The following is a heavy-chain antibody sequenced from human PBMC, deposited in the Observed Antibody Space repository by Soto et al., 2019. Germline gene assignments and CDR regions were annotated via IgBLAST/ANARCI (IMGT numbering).Heavy chain of an antibody. CDR2: IYYSGST. Sequence: SETLSLTCTVSGGSIISYYWSWSRQPPGKGLEWIGYIYYSGSTNYNPSLKSRVTISVDTSKNQFSLKVSSVTAADTAVYYCARDFGSSWFDYWGQGTLVTVSP. V-gene: IGHV4-59*01. CDR1: GGSIISYY. CDR3: ARDFGSSWFDY. J-gene: IGHJ4*02. D-gene: IGHD6-13*01.